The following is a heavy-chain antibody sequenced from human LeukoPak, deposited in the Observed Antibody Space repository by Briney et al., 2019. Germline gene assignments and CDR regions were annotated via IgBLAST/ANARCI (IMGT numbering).Heavy chain of an antibody. D-gene: IGHD3-16*02. CDR2: INHSGST. CDR3: ARDGLRLGELSLDY. J-gene: IGHJ4*02. V-gene: IGHV4-34*01. CDR1: GGSFSGYY. Sequence: PSETLSLTCAVYGGSFSGYYWSWIRQPPGKGLEWIGEINHSGSTNYNPSLKSRVTISVDTSKNQFSLKLSSVTAVDTAVYYCARDGLRLGELSLDYWGQGTLVTVSS.